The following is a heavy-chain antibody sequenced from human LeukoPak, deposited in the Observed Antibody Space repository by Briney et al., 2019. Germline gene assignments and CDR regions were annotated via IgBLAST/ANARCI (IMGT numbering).Heavy chain of an antibody. D-gene: IGHD6-19*01. CDR3: AKDAVAGSAY. V-gene: IGHV3-23*01. CDR1: GLTFSSYA. J-gene: IGHJ4*02. CDR2: ISSSGYST. Sequence: GGSLRLSCAASGLTFSSYAMSWVRQAPGKGLEWVSTISSSGYSTYYADSVKGRFTISRDNSKNTLYLQMNSLRAEDTAVYYCAKDAVAGSAYWGQGTLVTVSS.